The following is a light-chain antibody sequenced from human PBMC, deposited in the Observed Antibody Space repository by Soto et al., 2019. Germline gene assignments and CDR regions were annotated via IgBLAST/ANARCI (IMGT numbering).Light chain of an antibody. Sequence: EIAMTQSPATLSVSPGERATLSCRTSQSISTELAWYQQIPGQPPRLLIYSASTRATGVPARFTGSGSGSEFTLTISGLQSEDFAIYYCRQCHNWPLTFGQGTRLEI. CDR1: QSISTE. J-gene: IGKJ2*01. CDR3: RQCHNWPLT. CDR2: SAS. V-gene: IGKV3-15*01.